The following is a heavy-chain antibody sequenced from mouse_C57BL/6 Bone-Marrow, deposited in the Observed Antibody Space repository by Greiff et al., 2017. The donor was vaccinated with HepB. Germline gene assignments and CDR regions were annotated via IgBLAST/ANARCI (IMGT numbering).Heavy chain of an antibody. V-gene: IGHV5-9*01. D-gene: IGHD2-4*01. CDR1: GFTFSSYT. CDR3: AGLPPYDYMRYCDIDY. J-gene: IGHJ4*01. Sequence: EVMLEESGGGLVKPGGSLKLSCAASGFTFSSYTMSWVRQTPGKRLEWVATISGGGGNTYYPDSVKGQFTISRDNAKDTLYLQMSSLRSEDTTLYYYAGLPPYDYMRYCDIDYWGQGTSVTVSS. CDR2: ISGGGGNT.